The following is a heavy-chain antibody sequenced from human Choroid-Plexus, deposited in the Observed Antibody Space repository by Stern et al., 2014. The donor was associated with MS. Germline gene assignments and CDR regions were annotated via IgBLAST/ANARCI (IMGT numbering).Heavy chain of an antibody. V-gene: IGHV3-30*18. Sequence: VQLVESGGGVVQPGGPLRLSCVASGFTFGSCAMHWVRQAPGKGLAWVAGVSYDGSNKYYADSVKGRFTISRDISQNTLYMQMSSLRPEDTAVYYCAKDRQYLTYFFDHWGQGSLVTVSS. CDR1: GFTFGSCA. CDR2: VSYDGSNK. J-gene: IGHJ5*02. CDR3: AKDRQYLTYFFDH. D-gene: IGHD2/OR15-2a*01.